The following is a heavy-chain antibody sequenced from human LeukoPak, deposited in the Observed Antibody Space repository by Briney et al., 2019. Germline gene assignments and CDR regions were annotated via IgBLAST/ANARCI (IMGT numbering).Heavy chain of an antibody. V-gene: IGHV3-23*01. D-gene: IGHD2-2*01. CDR2: ISGSGGST. CDR1: GFTFSSYA. J-gene: IGHJ4*02. Sequence: GRSLRLSCAASGFTFSSYAMHWVRQAPGKGLEWVSAISGSGGSTYYADSVKGRFTISRDNSKNTLYLQMNSLRAEDTAVYYCAKDIVVVPAAQRDYFDYWGQGTLVTVSS. CDR3: AKDIVVVPAAQRDYFDY.